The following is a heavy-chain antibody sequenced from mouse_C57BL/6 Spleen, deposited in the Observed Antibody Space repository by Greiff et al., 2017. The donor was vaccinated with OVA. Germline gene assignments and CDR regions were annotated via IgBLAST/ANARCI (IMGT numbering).Heavy chain of an antibody. J-gene: IGHJ1*03. D-gene: IGHD1-1*01. CDR3: ARQYYVSSYWYFDV. Sequence: VQLKESGPGLVAPSQSLSITCTVSGFSLTSYGVHWVRQPPGKGLEWLVVIWSDGSTTYNSALKSRLSISKYNSKSQVFLKMNSPQTDDTAMYYCARQYYVSSYWYFDVWGTGTTVTVSS. V-gene: IGHV2-6-1*01. CDR2: IWSDGST. CDR1: GFSLTSYG.